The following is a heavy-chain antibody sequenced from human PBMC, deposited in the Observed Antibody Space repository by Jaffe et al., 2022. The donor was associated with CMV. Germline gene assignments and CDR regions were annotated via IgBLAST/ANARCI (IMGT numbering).Heavy chain of an antibody. D-gene: IGHD6-6*01. CDR2: INPNSGGT. V-gene: IGHV1-2*04. CDR3: ARDGEGIAARPTGTYYYYYMDV. CDR1: GYTFTGYY. J-gene: IGHJ6*03. Sequence: QVQLVQSGAEVKKPGASVKVSCKASGYTFTGYYMHWVRQAPGQGLEWMGWINPNSGGTNYAQKFQGWVTMTRDTSISTAYMELSRLRSDDTAVYYCARDGEGIAARPTGTYYYYYMDVWGKGTTVTVSS.